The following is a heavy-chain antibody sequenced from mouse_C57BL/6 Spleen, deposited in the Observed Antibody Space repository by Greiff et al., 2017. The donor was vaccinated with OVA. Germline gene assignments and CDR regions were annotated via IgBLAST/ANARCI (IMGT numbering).Heavy chain of an antibody. CDR3: ARRPSTVVAREYFDY. CDR1: GFTFSSYG. CDR2: ISSGGSYT. V-gene: IGHV5-6*01. J-gene: IGHJ2*01. D-gene: IGHD1-1*01. Sequence: EVHLVESGGDLVKPGGSLKLSCAASGFTFSSYGMSWVRQTPDKRLEWVATISSGGSYTYYPDSVKGRFTISRDNAKNTLYLQMSSLKSEDTAMYYCARRPSTVVAREYFDYWGQGTTLTVSS.